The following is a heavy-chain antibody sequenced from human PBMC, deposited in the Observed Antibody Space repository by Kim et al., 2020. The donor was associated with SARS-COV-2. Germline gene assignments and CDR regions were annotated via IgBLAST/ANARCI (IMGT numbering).Heavy chain of an antibody. J-gene: IGHJ4*02. Sequence: KGRFTISRDNSKNTLYLQMNSLRAEDTAVYYCAKESITMVRGVIMNYFDYWGQGTLVTVSS. V-gene: IGHV3-23*03. CDR3: AKESITMVRGVIMNYFDY. D-gene: IGHD3-10*01.